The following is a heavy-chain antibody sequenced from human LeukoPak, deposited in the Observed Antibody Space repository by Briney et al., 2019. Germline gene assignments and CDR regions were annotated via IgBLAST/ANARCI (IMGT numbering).Heavy chain of an antibody. J-gene: IGHJ5*02. CDR1: GYTFTGYY. CDR3: ARGVGQWLGMYNWFDP. D-gene: IGHD6-19*01. CDR2: INPSGDNT. Sequence: GASVKVSCKASGYTFTGYYMHWVRQAPGQGLEWMGIINPSGDNTWYAQKFQGRVTMTRDMSTSTVYMELSSLRSEDTAVYYCARGVGQWLGMYNWFDPWGQGTLVTVSS. V-gene: IGHV1-46*01.